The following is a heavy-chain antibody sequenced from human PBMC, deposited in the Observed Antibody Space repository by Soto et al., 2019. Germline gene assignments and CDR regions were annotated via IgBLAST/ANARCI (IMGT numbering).Heavy chain of an antibody. D-gene: IGHD3-22*01. CDR3: ANYYDSSGYYLRVDY. Sequence: GSLRLSCAASGFTFSSYAMSWVRQAPGKGLEWVSAISGSGGSTYYADSVKGRFTISRDNSKNTLYLQMNSLRAEDTAVYYCANYYDSSGYYLRVDYWGQGTLVTVSS. CDR1: GFTFSSYA. CDR2: ISGSGGST. V-gene: IGHV3-23*01. J-gene: IGHJ4*02.